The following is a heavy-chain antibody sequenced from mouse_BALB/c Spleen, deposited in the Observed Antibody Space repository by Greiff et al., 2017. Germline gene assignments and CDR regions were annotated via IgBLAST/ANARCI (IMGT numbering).Heavy chain of an antibody. CDR3: ARSVYDGFLEGAMDY. CDR1: GYTFSSYW. J-gene: IGHJ4*01. D-gene: IGHD2-3*01. Sequence: QVQLQQSGAELMKPGASVKISCKATGYTFSSYWIEWVKQRPGHGLEWIGEILPGSGSTNYNEKFKGKATFTADTSSNTAYMQLSSLTSEDSAVYYCARSVYDGFLEGAMDYWGQGTSVTVSS. V-gene: IGHV1-9*01. CDR2: ILPGSGST.